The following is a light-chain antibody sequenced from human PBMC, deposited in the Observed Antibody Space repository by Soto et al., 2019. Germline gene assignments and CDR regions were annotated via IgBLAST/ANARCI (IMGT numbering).Light chain of an antibody. V-gene: IGLV2-14*01. J-gene: IGLJ1*01. CDR3: SSYTSS. Sequence: QSVLTQPASVSGSPGQSITISCTGTSSDVGGYNYVSWYQQHPGKAPKLMIYDVSNRPSGVSNRFSGSKSGNTASLTISGLQAEDEADYYCSSYTSSFGTGTKVTAL. CDR1: SSDVGGYNY. CDR2: DVS.